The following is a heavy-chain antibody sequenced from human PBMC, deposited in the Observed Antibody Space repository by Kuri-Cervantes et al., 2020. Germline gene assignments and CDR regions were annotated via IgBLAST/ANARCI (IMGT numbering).Heavy chain of an antibody. Sequence: ASVKVSCKASGYTFTSYGISWVRQAPGQGLEWMGWISAYNGGTNYAKKFQGRVTMTRDTSVSTAYMELSSLRSDDTAVYYCARLLRSTIVVVPATLPRAFDIWGQGTMVTVSS. D-gene: IGHD2-2*01. CDR3: ARLLRSTIVVVPATLPRAFDI. CDR2: ISAYNGGT. V-gene: IGHV1-18*01. J-gene: IGHJ3*02. CDR1: GYTFTSYG.